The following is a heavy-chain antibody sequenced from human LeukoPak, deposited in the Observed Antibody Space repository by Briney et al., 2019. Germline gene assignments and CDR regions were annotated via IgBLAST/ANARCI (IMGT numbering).Heavy chain of an antibody. CDR1: GFTFSSYA. D-gene: IGHD1-26*01. Sequence: GRSLRLSCAASGFTFSSYAMHWVRQAPGKGLEWVAVISYDGSNKYYADSVKGRFTISRDNSKNTLYLQMNSLRAEDTAVYYCAREDPGIVGATKYFQHWGQGTLVTVSS. V-gene: IGHV3-30-3*01. J-gene: IGHJ1*01. CDR2: ISYDGSNK. CDR3: AREDPGIVGATKYFQH.